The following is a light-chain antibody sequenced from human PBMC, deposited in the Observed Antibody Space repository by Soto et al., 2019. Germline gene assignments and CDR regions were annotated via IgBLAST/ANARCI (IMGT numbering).Light chain of an antibody. CDR1: QTISSW. CDR3: QHYNSYSEA. V-gene: IGKV1-5*03. CDR2: KAS. J-gene: IGKJ1*01. Sequence: DTQMTQCPSTLSGSVGDRVTITCRASQTISSWLAWYQQKPGKAPKLLIYKASTLKSGVPSRFSGSGSGTEFTLTISSLQPDDFATYYSQHYNSYSEAFGQGTKVDIK.